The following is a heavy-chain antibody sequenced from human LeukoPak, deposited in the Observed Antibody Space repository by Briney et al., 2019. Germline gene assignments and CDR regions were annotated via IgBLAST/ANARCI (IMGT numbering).Heavy chain of an antibody. V-gene: IGHV1-18*01. CDR2: ISAYNGNT. J-gene: IGHJ4*02. CDR3: ARVVLDCSSTSCYKYIPDY. Sequence: ASVKVSCKASGYTFTSYGISGVRQAPGQGLEWMGWISAYNGNTNYAQKLQGRVTMTTDTSTSTAYMELRSLRSDDTAVYYCARVVLDCSSTSCYKYIPDYWGQGTLVTVSS. CDR1: GYTFTSYG. D-gene: IGHD2-2*02.